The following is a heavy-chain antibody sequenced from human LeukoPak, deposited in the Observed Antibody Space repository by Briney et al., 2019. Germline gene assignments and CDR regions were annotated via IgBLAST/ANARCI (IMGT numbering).Heavy chain of an antibody. CDR3: ATSGYSGYDP. CDR1: GGTFSSYA. Sequence: SVKVSCKASGGTFSSYAISWVRQAPGQGLEWMGRIIPILGIANYAQKFQGRVTMTEDTSTDTAYMELSSLRSEDTAVYYCATSGYSGYDPWGQGTLVTVSS. J-gene: IGHJ5*02. D-gene: IGHD5-12*01. CDR2: IIPILGIA. V-gene: IGHV1-69*04.